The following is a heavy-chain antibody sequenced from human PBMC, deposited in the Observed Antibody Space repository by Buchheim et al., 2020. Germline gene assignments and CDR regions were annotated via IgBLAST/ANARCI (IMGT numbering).Heavy chain of an antibody. V-gene: IGHV3-7*01. J-gene: IGHJ4*02. Sequence: EVQLVESGGGLVQPGGSLRLSCAASGFTFSSYWMSWVRQAPGKGLEWVANIKQDGSEKYYVDSVKGRFTIYRDNAKNSLYLQMNSLRAEDTAVYYCARDASPYYYGSGSYFHGYWGQGTL. CDR2: IKQDGSEK. CDR1: GFTFSSYW. D-gene: IGHD3-10*01. CDR3: ARDASPYYYGSGSYFHGY.